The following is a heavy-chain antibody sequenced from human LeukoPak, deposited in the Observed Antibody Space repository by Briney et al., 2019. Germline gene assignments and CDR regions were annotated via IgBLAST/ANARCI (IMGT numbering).Heavy chain of an antibody. CDR1: DEPFSGYY. J-gene: IGHJ2*01. CDR2: INRNGST. Sequence: SETLSLTCAISDEPFSGYYWGWIRQPPGKGLELIGEINRNGSTNYNPSLKSRVTISVDTSKNQFSLKLSSATAADTAVYYCARLTYYYDSSGSSYWYFDLWGRGTLVTVSS. CDR3: ARLTYYYDSSGSSYWYFDL. D-gene: IGHD3-22*01. V-gene: IGHV4-34*01.